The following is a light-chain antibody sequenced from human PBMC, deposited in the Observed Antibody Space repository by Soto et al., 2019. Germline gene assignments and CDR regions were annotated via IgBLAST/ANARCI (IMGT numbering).Light chain of an antibody. Sequence: QSVLTKPPSVSGAPGQRVTISCTGSSSNIGAGYDVHWYQQLPGTAPKLLIYGNSNRPSGVPDRFSGSKSGTSASLAITGLQAEDDADYYCQSYDSSLSGRYVFGTGTKLAVL. CDR3: QSYDSSLSGRYV. J-gene: IGLJ1*01. CDR2: GNS. V-gene: IGLV1-40*01. CDR1: SSNIGAGYD.